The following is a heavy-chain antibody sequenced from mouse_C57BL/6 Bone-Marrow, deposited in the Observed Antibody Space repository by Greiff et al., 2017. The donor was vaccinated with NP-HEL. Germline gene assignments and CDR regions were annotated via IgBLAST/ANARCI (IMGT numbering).Heavy chain of an antibody. Sequence: QVQLKQPGAELVMPGASVKLSCKASGYTFTSYWMHWVKQRPGQGLEWIGEIDPSDSYTNYNQKFKGKSTLTVDKSSSTAYMQLSSLTSEDSAVYYCASSNFAYWGQGTLVTVSA. CDR2: IDPSDSYT. J-gene: IGHJ3*01. D-gene: IGHD4-1*01. CDR3: ASSNFAY. V-gene: IGHV1-69*01. CDR1: GYTFTSYW.